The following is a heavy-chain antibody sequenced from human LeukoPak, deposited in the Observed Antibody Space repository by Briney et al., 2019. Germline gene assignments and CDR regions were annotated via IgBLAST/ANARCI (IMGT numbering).Heavy chain of an antibody. Sequence: SETLSLTCTVSGGSISSYYWNWIRQPPGKGLEWIGYIQYSESANYNPSLKSRLTISVDTSKNQFSLKLSSVTAADAAVYYCARRFPDRWFFDLWGRGTLVTVTS. D-gene: IGHD3-22*01. CDR2: IQYSESA. J-gene: IGHJ2*01. V-gene: IGHV4-59*08. CDR3: ARRFPDRWFFDL. CDR1: GGSISSYY.